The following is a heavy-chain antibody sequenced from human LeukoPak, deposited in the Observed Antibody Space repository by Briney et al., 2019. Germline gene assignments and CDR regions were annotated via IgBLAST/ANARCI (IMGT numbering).Heavy chain of an antibody. CDR3: AREVRRYCSSTSCPPDY. CDR2: INPNSGGT. Sequence: ASVKVSCKASGYTFTGYYMNWVRQAPGQGLEWMGWINPNSGGTNYAQKFQGRVTMTRDTSISTAYMELSRLRSDDTAVYYCAREVRRYCSSTSCPPDYWGQGTLVTVSS. J-gene: IGHJ4*02. V-gene: IGHV1-2*02. D-gene: IGHD2-2*01. CDR1: GYTFTGYY.